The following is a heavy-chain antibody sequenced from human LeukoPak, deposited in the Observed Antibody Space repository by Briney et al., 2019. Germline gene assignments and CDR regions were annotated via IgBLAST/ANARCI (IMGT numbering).Heavy chain of an antibody. J-gene: IGHJ5*02. D-gene: IGHD6-19*01. V-gene: IGHV4-61*02. CDR3: ARDRGSGWYSGSWFDP. Sequence: SETLSLTCTVSGGSISSGSYYWSWIRQPAGKGLEWIGRIYTSGSTNYNPSLKSRVTMSVDTSKNQFSLKLSSVTAADTAVYYCARDRGSGWYSGSWFDPWGQGTLVTVSS. CDR2: IYTSGST. CDR1: GGSISSGSYY.